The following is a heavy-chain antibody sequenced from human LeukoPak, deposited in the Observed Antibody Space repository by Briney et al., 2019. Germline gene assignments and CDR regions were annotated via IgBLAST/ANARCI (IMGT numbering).Heavy chain of an antibody. CDR2: INHSGST. D-gene: IGHD2-2*01. Sequence: SETLSLTCAVYDGSFSGYYWSWIRQPPGKGLEWIGEINHSGSTNYNPSLKSRVTISVDTSKNQFSLKLSSVTAADTAVYYCAREVSDIVVVPAAPADAFDIWGQGTMVTVSS. V-gene: IGHV4-34*01. CDR1: DGSFSGYY. J-gene: IGHJ3*02. CDR3: AREVSDIVVVPAAPADAFDI.